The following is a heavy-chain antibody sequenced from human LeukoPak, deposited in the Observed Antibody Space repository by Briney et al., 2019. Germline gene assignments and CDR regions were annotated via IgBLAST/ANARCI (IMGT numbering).Heavy chain of an antibody. CDR3: ARDDPYSNNDYFDF. CDR2: MYHSGST. CDR1: GYSISSGHY. J-gene: IGHJ4*02. Sequence: SETLSLTCTVSGYSISSGHYWGWIRQPPGKGLEWIGSMYHSGSTNYNPSLKSRVTISVDKSKNQFSLKLSSVTAADTAVYYCARDDPYSNNDYFDFWGQGTLVTVSS. D-gene: IGHD4-11*01. V-gene: IGHV4-38-2*02.